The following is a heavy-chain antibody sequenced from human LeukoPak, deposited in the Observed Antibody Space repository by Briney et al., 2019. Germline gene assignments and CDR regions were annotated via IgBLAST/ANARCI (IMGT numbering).Heavy chain of an antibody. V-gene: IGHV4-39*07. CDR1: GDSISLSFYY. D-gene: IGHD3-10*01. J-gene: IGHJ4*02. CDR3: ARRALITKGFDY. CDR2: VYYSGTT. Sequence: PSETLSLTCSVSGDSISLSFYYWGWIRQPPGKALEWIGSVYYSGTTSYNPSLKSRVTISVDMSKNQFSLKLSSVTAADTAVYYCARRALITKGFDYWGQGTLVTVSS.